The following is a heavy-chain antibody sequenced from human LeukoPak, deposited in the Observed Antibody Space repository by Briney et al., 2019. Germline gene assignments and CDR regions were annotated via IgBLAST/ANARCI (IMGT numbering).Heavy chain of an antibody. CDR2: IKQDGSKK. V-gene: IGHV3-7*03. CDR1: GFPFSSYW. Sequence: PGGSLRLSCVASGFPFSSYWMTWVRQAPGKGLERVANIKQDGSKKSYVDSVKGRFTISRDNAMNSLYLQMNSLRAEDTAIYYCARSLPYGTTWYGRSDFWGQGTLVTVSS. J-gene: IGHJ4*02. D-gene: IGHD6-13*01. CDR3: ARSLPYGTTWYGRSDF.